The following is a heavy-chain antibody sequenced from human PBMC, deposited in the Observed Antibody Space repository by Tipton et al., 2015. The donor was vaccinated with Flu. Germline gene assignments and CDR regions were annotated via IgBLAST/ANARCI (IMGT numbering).Heavy chain of an antibody. Sequence: QLVQSGGALVQPGGSLRLSCAASGFTFRSYEMNWVRQAPGRGLQWVSYISGSGSSTYYADSVKGRFTISRDNAQNLLYLQMNSLRVEDTAVYYCARESTVEKIDNRGQGTLVTVSS. J-gene: IGHJ4*02. CDR1: GFTFRSYE. V-gene: IGHV3-48*03. CDR3: ARESTVEKIDN. D-gene: IGHD4-23*01. CDR2: ISGSGSST.